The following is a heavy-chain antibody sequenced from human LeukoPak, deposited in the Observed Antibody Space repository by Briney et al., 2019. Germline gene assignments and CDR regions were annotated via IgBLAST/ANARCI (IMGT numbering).Heavy chain of an antibody. Sequence: PGGSLRLSCAASGFTFRRYGMTWVRQAPGKGLDWVSSVSDSGRNTYYADSAKGRFTISRDNSRNTLYLQMNSLRAEDTAVYYCAREYHDSSGYLDYWGQGTLVTVSS. CDR2: VSDSGRNT. CDR1: GFTFRRYG. V-gene: IGHV3-23*01. CDR3: AREYHDSSGYLDY. D-gene: IGHD3-22*01. J-gene: IGHJ4*02.